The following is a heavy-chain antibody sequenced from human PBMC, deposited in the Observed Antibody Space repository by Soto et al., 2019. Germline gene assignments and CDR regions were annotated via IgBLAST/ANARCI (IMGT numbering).Heavy chain of an antibody. J-gene: IGHJ3*02. CDR1: GFSLSTSGVC. D-gene: IGHD6-6*01. V-gene: IGHV2-5*01. CDR3: ARCVAARHVYSVDI. Sequence: QSTLKASGPTLVKPTQTLTLTCSFSGFSLSTSGVCVGWLRQPPGNALQWLSHIYWSGDEPSSPSLKSRLSSAKDTSESHVVITRTKMDPVDTATYYCARCVAARHVYSVDIWGQGTMVIV. CDR2: IYWSGDE.